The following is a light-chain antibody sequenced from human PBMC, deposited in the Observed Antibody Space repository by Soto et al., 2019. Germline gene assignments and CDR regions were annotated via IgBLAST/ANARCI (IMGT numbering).Light chain of an antibody. J-gene: IGKJ5*01. V-gene: IGKV3-20*01. CDR2: DAS. CDR3: QQYGSSPIT. Sequence: VLTQSPGPWSLYPGARATLSCRASQRISSSTYLAWYQQKPGQAPRLLIYDASSRATGIPDRFSGSGSGADFTLTISRLEPEDFAVYYCQQYGSSPITFGQGTRLEIK. CDR1: QRISSSTY.